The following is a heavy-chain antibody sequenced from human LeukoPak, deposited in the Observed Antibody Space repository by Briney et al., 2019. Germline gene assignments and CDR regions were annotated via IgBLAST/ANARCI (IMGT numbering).Heavy chain of an antibody. V-gene: IGHV5-51*01. Sequence: GESLNIPCTGSGYIFATYWIGWVRQMPGKGLEWMGIIYPGDSDTRYSPSFQGQVTISADKSISTAYLQCSSLKASDTAMYYCAILLAATGTHFFHYWGQGTLVTVSS. CDR3: AILLAATGTHFFHY. J-gene: IGHJ4*02. D-gene: IGHD6-13*01. CDR2: IYPGDSDT. CDR1: GYIFATYW.